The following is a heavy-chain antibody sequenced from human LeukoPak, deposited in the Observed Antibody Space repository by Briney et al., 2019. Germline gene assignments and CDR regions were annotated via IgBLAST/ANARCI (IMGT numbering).Heavy chain of an antibody. CDR3: AKDPGDYGDYGY. Sequence: GGSLRLSCAASGFTFSSYGMHWVRQAPGKGLEWVAFIRYDGSNKYYADSVKVRVTISRDNSKNTLYLQMNSLRAEDTAVYYCAKDPGDYGDYGYWGQGTLVTVSS. D-gene: IGHD4-17*01. V-gene: IGHV3-30*02. CDR1: GFTFSSYG. CDR2: IRYDGSNK. J-gene: IGHJ4*02.